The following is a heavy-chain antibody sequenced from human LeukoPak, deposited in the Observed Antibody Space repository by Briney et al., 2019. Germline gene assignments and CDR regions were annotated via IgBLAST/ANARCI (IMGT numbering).Heavy chain of an antibody. CDR1: GFTFSSYG. CDR2: ISGSGGST. J-gene: IGHJ4*02. D-gene: IGHD6-19*01. CDR3: ARVTAVAGTSVGVDA. Sequence: PGGSLRLSCAASGFTFSSYGMSWVRQAPGKGLEWVSAISGSGGSTYYADSVKGRFTISRDNAKNTLYLQMNSLRAEDTAVYYCARVTAVAGTSVGVDAWGQGILVTVS. V-gene: IGHV3-23*01.